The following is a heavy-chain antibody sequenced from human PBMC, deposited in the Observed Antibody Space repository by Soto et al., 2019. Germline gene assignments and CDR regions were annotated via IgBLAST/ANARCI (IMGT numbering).Heavy chain of an antibody. CDR3: ARAHRLNSSGPKALDY. D-gene: IGHD6-19*01. J-gene: IGHJ4*02. Sequence: ASVKVSCKASGYTFTGYYMHWVRQAPGQGLEWMGWINPNSGGTNYAQKFQGWVTMTRDTSISTAYMELSRLGSDDTAVYYCARAHRLNSSGPKALDYWGQGTLVTVFS. CDR1: GYTFTGYY. CDR2: INPNSGGT. V-gene: IGHV1-2*04.